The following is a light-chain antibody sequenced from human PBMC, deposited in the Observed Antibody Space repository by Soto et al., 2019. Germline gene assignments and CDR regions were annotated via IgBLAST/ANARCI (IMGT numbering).Light chain of an antibody. CDR1: QEISNY. CDR3: QQYDNLLIT. V-gene: IGKV1-33*01. J-gene: IGKJ3*01. CDR2: DAS. Sequence: DIQMTQSPSSLSASVGDRVTITCQASQEISNYLNWYQQKPGKAPKLLIYDASNLETGVPSRFSGSGSGTDFTFTISSLQPEDSATYYCQQYDNLLITFGPGTKVDIK.